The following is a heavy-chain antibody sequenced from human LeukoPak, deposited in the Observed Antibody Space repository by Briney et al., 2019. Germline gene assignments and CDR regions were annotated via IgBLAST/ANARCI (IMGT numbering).Heavy chain of an antibody. CDR3: ARTTSGELYRSFDY. V-gene: IGHV3-7*01. Sequence: GGSLRLSCAASGFTFSSYWMNWVRQAPGKGLEWVANIKQDGSDKYYVDSVKGRFTISRDNAKNSLYLQMNSLRAEDTAVYYCARTTSGELYRSFDYWGQGTLVTVSS. D-gene: IGHD3-10*01. J-gene: IGHJ4*02. CDR1: GFTFSSYW. CDR2: IKQDGSDK.